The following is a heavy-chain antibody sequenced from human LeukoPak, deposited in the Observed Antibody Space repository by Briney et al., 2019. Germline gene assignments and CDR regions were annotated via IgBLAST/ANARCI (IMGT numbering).Heavy chain of an antibody. Sequence: ASVKVSCKASGYTFTNYGIGWARQAPGQGLEWMGWISAYNGNTNYAQKFQGRVTMTTDTSTSTAYMELRSLRSDDTAVYYCARYYYCSGGSCYSFLSYWGQGTLVTVSS. CDR2: ISAYNGNT. CDR1: GYTFTNYG. V-gene: IGHV1-18*01. D-gene: IGHD2-15*01. J-gene: IGHJ4*02. CDR3: ARYYYCSGGSCYSFLSY.